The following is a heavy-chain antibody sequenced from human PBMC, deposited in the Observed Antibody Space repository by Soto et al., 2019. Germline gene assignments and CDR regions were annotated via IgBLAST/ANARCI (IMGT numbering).Heavy chain of an antibody. CDR1: GLTFRSYW. CDR3: ASLPTQKKYDRTSGRFDY. D-gene: IGHD3-22*01. V-gene: IGHV3-74*03. J-gene: IGHJ4*02. Sequence: GGSLRLSCAASGLTFRSYWMHWVRQAPGKGLVWVSRINTDGSVAMYVDSVKGRFTISRDNAKNTLYLQMNSLRAEDTAVYYCASLPTQKKYDRTSGRFDYWGQGTLVTVSS. CDR2: INTDGSVA.